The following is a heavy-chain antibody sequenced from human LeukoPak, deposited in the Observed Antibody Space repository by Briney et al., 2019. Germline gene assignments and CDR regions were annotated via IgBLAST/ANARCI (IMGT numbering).Heavy chain of an antibody. J-gene: IGHJ5*02. CDR2: INPYSGDT. CDR1: GYIFTNYY. D-gene: IGHD3-10*01. CDR3: AKGAYYGSGRRGGWFDP. Sequence: ASVKVSCKASGYIFTNYYIHWVRQAPGQGLEWMGWINPYSGDTNYAQKFQGRVTMTRDTSISTAYMELSRLRSDDTAVYYCAKGAYYGSGRRGGWFDPWGQGTLVTVSS. V-gene: IGHV1-2*02.